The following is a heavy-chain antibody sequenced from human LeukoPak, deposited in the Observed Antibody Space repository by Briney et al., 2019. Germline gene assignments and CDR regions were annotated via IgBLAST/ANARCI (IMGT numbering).Heavy chain of an antibody. Sequence: GGSLRLSCAASGFTFDDYGMSWVRQAPGKGLEWVSGINWNGGSTGYADSVKGRFTISRDNAKNSLYLQMNSLRAEDTALYYCARRLGYCSGGSCYFDPWGQGTLVTVSS. J-gene: IGHJ5*02. D-gene: IGHD2-15*01. CDR1: GFTFDDYG. CDR2: INWNGGST. CDR3: ARRLGYCSGGSCYFDP. V-gene: IGHV3-20*04.